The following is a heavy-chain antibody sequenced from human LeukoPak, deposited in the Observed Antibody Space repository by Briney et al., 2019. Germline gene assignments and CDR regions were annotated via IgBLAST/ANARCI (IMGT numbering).Heavy chain of an antibody. CDR3: ARHAPGGNSDY. CDR2: VYYSGNT. CDR1: GASISSPSYY. Sequence: SETLSLTCTVSGASISSPSYYWAWIRQPPGEGLEWIGRVYYSGNTYYNPSLESRVTISVDTSKDQFSLKLSSVTAADTAVYYCARHAPGGNSDYWGQGTLVTVSS. D-gene: IGHD4-23*01. V-gene: IGHV4-39*01. J-gene: IGHJ4*02.